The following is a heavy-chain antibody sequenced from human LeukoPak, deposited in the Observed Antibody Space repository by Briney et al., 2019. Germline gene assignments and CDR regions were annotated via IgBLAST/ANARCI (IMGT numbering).Heavy chain of an antibody. CDR2: IKQDGTEK. CDR1: GFTLINSW. D-gene: IGHD2/OR15-2a*01. J-gene: IGHJ4*02. Sequence: PGPSLRLSCAASGFTLINSWISCIRHAPRQGLECVDNIKQDGTEKYYVDSVGGRFNIHRDNTRASLYLEMNSLRAEDTAVYYCARDFHWGQGPLVTVSS. V-gene: IGHV3-7*05. CDR3: ARDFH.